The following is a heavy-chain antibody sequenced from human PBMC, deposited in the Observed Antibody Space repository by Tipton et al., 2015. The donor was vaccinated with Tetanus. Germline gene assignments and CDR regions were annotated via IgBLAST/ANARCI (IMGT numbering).Heavy chain of an antibody. V-gene: IGHV4-39*01. J-gene: IGHJ3*02. CDR1: GGSISSSSYY. D-gene: IGHD3-22*01. CDR3: ARLLDRSGYGVAFDI. CDR2: IYYSGST. Sequence: TLSLTCTVSGGSISSSSYYWGWIRQPPGKGLEWIGSIYYSGSTYYNPSLKSRVTISVDTSKNQFPLKLSSGTAADTAVYYCARLLDRSGYGVAFDIWGQGTMVTVSS.